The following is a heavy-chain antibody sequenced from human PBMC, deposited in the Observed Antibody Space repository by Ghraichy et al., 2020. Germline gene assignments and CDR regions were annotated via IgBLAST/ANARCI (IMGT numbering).Heavy chain of an antibody. J-gene: IGHJ4*02. CDR1: GGSISSSSYY. CDR2: IYYSGST. CDR3: ARQGDYSNYRVIDY. V-gene: IGHV4-39*01. D-gene: IGHD4-11*01. Sequence: SETLSLTCTVSGGSISSSSYYWGWIRQPPGKGLEWIGSIYYSGSTYYNPSLKSRVTISVDTSKNQFSLKLSSVTAADTAVYYCARQGDYSNYRVIDYWGQGTLVTVSS.